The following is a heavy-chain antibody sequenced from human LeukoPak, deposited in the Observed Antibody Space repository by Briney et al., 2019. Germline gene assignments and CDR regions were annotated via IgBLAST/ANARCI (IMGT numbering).Heavy chain of an antibody. CDR2: IYYSGST. CDR1: GGSISSSSYY. D-gene: IGHD3-9*01. J-gene: IGHJ6*03. V-gene: IGHV4-39*07. Sequence: SETLSLTCTVSGGSISSSSYYWGWIRQPPGKGLEWIGSIYYSGSTYYNPSLKSRVTISVDTSKNQFSLKLSSVTAADTAVYYCARCAPYRYFDWLWYYYMDVWGKGTTVTVSS. CDR3: ARCAPYRYFDWLWYYYMDV.